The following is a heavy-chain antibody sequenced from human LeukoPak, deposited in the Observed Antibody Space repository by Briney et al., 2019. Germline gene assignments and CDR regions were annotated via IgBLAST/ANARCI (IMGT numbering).Heavy chain of an antibody. CDR1: GYSISSGYY. CDR3: ARERRQTVAGPDYCYMDV. Sequence: KTSETLSLTCSVSGYSISSGYYWGWVRQPPGKGLEWIGTIYHSGSTYHNPSLKSRVTISVDTSKKQFSLKLRSVTAADTAVYYCARERRQTVAGPDYCYMDVWGKGTTVTVSS. J-gene: IGHJ6*03. D-gene: IGHD6-19*01. CDR2: IYHSGST. V-gene: IGHV4-38-2*02.